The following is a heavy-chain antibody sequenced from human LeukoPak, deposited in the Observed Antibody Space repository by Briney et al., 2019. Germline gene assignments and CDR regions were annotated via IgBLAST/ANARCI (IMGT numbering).Heavy chain of an antibody. CDR1: GGSISSSSYY. D-gene: IGHD2-2*02. CDR3: ARCTSTSCYNFDY. J-gene: IGHJ4*02. CDR2: IYYSGST. V-gene: IGHV4-39*07. Sequence: SETLSLTCTVSGGSISSSSYYWGWIRQPPGKGLEWIGSIYYSGSTYYNPSLKSRVTISVDTSKNQFSLKLSSVTAADTAVYYCARCTSTSCYNFDYWGQGTLVTVSS.